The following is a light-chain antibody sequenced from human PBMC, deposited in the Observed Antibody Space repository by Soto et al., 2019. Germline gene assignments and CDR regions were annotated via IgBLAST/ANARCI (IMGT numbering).Light chain of an antibody. Sequence: QSVITPPPSLSASPGQKVTISCSGSSSNIGNNYVSWYQQLPGTNPKLLIYDNNKRPSGIPDRFSGSKSGTSATLGITGLQTGDEADFYCGTWDSSLSAYVFGTGTKVTVL. CDR3: GTWDSSLSAYV. CDR2: DNN. J-gene: IGLJ1*01. V-gene: IGLV1-51*01. CDR1: SSNIGNNY.